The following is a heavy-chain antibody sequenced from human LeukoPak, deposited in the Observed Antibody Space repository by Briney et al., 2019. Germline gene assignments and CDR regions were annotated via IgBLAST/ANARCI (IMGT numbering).Heavy chain of an antibody. CDR1: GFTFSSYW. J-gene: IGHJ4*02. CDR2: IRQDGSDK. CDR3: ARDYFPSGSFDY. V-gene: IGHV3-7*01. Sequence: GGSLRLSCAASGFTFSSYWMNWVRQAPGKGLEWLANIRQDGSDKYYVDSVKGRFTISRDNAESSLYLQMDSLRAEDTAVYYCARDYFPSGSFDYWGQGTLVTVSA. D-gene: IGHD3-10*01.